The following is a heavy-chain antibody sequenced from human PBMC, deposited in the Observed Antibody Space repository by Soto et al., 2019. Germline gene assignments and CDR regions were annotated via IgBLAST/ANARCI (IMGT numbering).Heavy chain of an antibody. V-gene: IGHV4-4*02. CDR1: GDSISSMNL. D-gene: IGHD5-18*01. CDR3: ARGRIQLWYPFDY. Sequence: PSETLSLTCAVSGDSISSMNLWSWVRPPPGKGLEWIGEIHHSGSTNYNPSLKSRVTISVEKSKNQFSLKLSSVTAADTAVYYCARGRIQLWYPFDYWGQGTLVTVSS. J-gene: IGHJ4*02. CDR2: IHHSGST.